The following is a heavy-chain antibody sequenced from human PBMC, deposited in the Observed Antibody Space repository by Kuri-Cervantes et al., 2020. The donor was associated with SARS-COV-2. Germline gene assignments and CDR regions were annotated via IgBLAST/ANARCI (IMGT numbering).Heavy chain of an antibody. V-gene: IGHV3-23*01. CDR3: AKDGCSSTSCYMGYYFDY. CDR2: INGGGEET. D-gene: IGHD2-2*02. Sequence: GESLKISCVGSGFSFSTYAMSWVRQAPGKGLQWVSSINGGGEETYYADSVKGRFTISRDNSKNTLYLQMNSLRAEDTAVYYCAKDGCSSTSCYMGYYFDYWGQGTLVTVSS. J-gene: IGHJ4*02. CDR1: GFSFSTYA.